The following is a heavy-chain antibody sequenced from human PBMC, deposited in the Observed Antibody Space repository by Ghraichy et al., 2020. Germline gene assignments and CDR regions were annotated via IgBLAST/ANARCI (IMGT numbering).Heavy chain of an antibody. V-gene: IGHV3-30*04. Sequence: GGSLRLSCAASGFTFSSYAMHWVRQAPGKGLEWVAVISYDGSNKYYADSVKGRFTISRDNSKNTLYLQMNSLRAEDTAVYYCARSGWSSSWTDLDPWGQGTLVTVSS. CDR3: ARSGWSSSWTDLDP. D-gene: IGHD6-13*01. CDR2: ISYDGSNK. CDR1: GFTFSSYA. J-gene: IGHJ5*02.